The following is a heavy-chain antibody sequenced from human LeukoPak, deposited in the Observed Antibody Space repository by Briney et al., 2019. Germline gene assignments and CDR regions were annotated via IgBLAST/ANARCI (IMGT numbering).Heavy chain of an antibody. Sequence: PGGSLRLSCAASGFTFSDSYMTWIRQAPGKGPEWVSYISYSGRIIYYADSVKGRFTISRDNAKNSLYLQMNSLRAEDTAVYYCAGSYDSSGFSDYWGQGTLVTVSS. CDR3: AGSYDSSGFSDY. CDR1: GFTFSDSY. J-gene: IGHJ4*02. CDR2: ISYSGRII. D-gene: IGHD3-22*01. V-gene: IGHV3-11*01.